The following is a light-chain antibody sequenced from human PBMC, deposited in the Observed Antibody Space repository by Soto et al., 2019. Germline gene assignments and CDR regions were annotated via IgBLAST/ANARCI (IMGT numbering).Light chain of an antibody. Sequence: EIVLTQSPGTLSLSPGERATLSCRASQSVSIHLAWYQQKPGQAPRLLIYDTSTRATGIPARFSGSGSGTDFTLTISSLQPEDFATYYCQQANSFPRTFGQGTKVDIK. J-gene: IGKJ1*01. CDR1: QSVSIH. CDR2: DTS. V-gene: IGKV3-15*01. CDR3: QQANSFPRT.